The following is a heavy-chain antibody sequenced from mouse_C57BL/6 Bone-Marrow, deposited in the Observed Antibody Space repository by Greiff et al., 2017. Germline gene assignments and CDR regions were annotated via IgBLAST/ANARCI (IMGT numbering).Heavy chain of an antibody. CDR3: VRHRGLFYDGYSFAY. V-gene: IGHV10-1*01. Sequence: EVKVVESGGGLVQPKGSLKLSCAASGFSFNTYAMNWVRQAPGKGLEWVARIRSKSNNYATYYADSVKDRFTISRDDSESMLYLQMNNLKTEDTAMYYCVRHRGLFYDGYSFAYWGQGTLVTVSA. CDR1: GFSFNTYA. D-gene: IGHD2-3*01. J-gene: IGHJ3*01. CDR2: IRSKSNNYAT.